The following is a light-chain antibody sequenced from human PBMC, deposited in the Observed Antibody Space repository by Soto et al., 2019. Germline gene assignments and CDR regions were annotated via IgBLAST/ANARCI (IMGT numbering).Light chain of an antibody. CDR3: RQYAISPQT. J-gene: IGKJ4*01. Sequence: EIVLTQSPGTLSLSPGERVTLSCRASQMAPASYLAWYQQKPGQAPRLLIYGATNRATGIPDRFSGRGTGKNFSLSIIRLEALDFAVYYCRQYAISPQTFGGGTKVVIK. CDR1: QMAPASY. V-gene: IGKV3-20*01. CDR2: GAT.